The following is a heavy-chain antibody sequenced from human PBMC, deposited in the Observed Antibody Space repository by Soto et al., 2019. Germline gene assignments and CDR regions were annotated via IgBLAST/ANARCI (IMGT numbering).Heavy chain of an antibody. Sequence: QVQLVESGGGVVQPGRSLRLSCAASGFTFSSYAMHWVRQAPGTGLEWVSAIWYDGSHQYYAESVKGRFTISRDNSKNTLYLQMNSLTSEDTAVYYCAREGVGVVPAARRFDHWGQGALVTVST. V-gene: IGHV3-30*04. CDR2: IWYDGSHQ. CDR1: GFTFSSYA. D-gene: IGHD2-2*01. CDR3: AREGVGVVPAARRFDH. J-gene: IGHJ5*02.